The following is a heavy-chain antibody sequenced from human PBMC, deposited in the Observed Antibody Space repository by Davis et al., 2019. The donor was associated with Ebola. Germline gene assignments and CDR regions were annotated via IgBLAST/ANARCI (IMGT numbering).Heavy chain of an antibody. J-gene: IGHJ5*02. CDR1: GGTFSSYA. Sequence: SVKVSCKASGGTFSSYAISWVRQAPGQGLEWMGGIIPIFGTANYAQKFQGRVTITADESTSTAYMELSSLRSEDTAVYYCARDRGSGPPNWFDPWGQGTLVTVSS. V-gene: IGHV1-69*13. CDR2: IIPIFGTA. D-gene: IGHD6-19*01. CDR3: ARDRGSGPPNWFDP.